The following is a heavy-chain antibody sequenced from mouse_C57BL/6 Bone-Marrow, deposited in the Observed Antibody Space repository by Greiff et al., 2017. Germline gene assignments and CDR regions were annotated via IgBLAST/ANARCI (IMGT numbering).Heavy chain of an antibody. CDR2: IYPGSGGT. V-gene: IGHV1-66*01. CDR1: GYSFTSYY. J-gene: IGHJ3*01. CDR3: ARSKNWDSWFAY. Sequence: QVQLQQSGPELVKPGASVKISCKASGYSFTSYYIHWVKQRPGQGLEWIGWIYPGSGGTNYNEKFKGKATLTADKSSSTAYMQLSSLTSEDSAVYFCARSKNWDSWFAYWGQGTLVTVSA. D-gene: IGHD4-1*01.